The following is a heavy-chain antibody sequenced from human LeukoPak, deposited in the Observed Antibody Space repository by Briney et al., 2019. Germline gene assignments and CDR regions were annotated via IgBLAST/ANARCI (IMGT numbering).Heavy chain of an antibody. D-gene: IGHD6-13*01. V-gene: IGHV4-38-2*02. J-gene: IGHJ4*02. CDR3: AREGKYSSSWD. Sequence: SETLSLTCTVSGYSISSGYYWGWIRQPPGKGLEWIGSIYHSGSTYYNPSLKSRVTISVDTSKNQFSLKLSSVTAADTAVYYCAREGKYSSSWDWGQGTLVTVSS. CDR1: GYSISSGYY. CDR2: IYHSGST.